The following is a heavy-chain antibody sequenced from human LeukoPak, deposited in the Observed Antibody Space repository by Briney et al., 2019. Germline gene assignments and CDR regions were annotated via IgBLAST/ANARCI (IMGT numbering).Heavy chain of an antibody. CDR1: GFTFSSYA. Sequence: GGSLRLSCAASGFTFSSYAMSWVRQAPGKGLEWVSVIGGGGDSTYYTDSVKGRFAISRDNSKNTLYLQMNSLRAEDTAVYYCAKEGTFRVGSMDVWGQGTTVTVSS. J-gene: IGHJ6*02. V-gene: IGHV3-23*01. D-gene: IGHD2/OR15-2a*01. CDR3: AKEGTFRVGSMDV. CDR2: IGGGGDST.